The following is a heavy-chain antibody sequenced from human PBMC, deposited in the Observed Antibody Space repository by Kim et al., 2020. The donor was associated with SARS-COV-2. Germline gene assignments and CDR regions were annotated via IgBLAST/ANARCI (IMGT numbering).Heavy chain of an antibody. CDR3: AKERQQLVRGEEIWFDP. D-gene: IGHD6-13*01. J-gene: IGHJ5*02. CDR2: ISYDGSNK. CDR1: GFTFSSYG. Sequence: GGSLRLSCAASGFTFSSYGMHWVRQAPGKGLEWVAVISYDGSNKYYADSVKGRFTISRDNSKNTLYLQMNSLRAEDTAVYYCAKERQQLVRGEEIWFDPWGQGTLVTVSS. V-gene: IGHV3-30*18.